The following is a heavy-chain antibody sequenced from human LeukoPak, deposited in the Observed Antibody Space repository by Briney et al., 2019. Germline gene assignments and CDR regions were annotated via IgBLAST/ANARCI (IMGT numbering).Heavy chain of an antibody. CDR2: ISSSSSYI. Sequence: GGSLRLSCAASGFTFSSYSMNWVRQAPGKGLEWVSSISSSSSYIYYADSVKGRFTIFRDNAKNSLYLQMNSLRAEDTAVYYCARGEVVPAAIASPVDYWGQGTLVTVSS. CDR3: ARGEVVPAAIASPVDY. D-gene: IGHD2-2*02. V-gene: IGHV3-21*01. CDR1: GFTFSSYS. J-gene: IGHJ4*02.